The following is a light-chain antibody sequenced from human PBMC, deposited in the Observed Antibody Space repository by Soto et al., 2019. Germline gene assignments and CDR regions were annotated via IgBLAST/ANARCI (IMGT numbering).Light chain of an antibody. J-gene: IGKJ1*01. CDR1: QSVSRSY. CDR3: QQYGSSPGWT. Sequence: EIVLTQSPGTLSLSPGERATLSCRASQSVSRSYLAWYQKKPGQAPRLLIYGASSRATGIPDRFSGSGSGTDFTLTISRLEPEDFAVYYCQQYGSSPGWTLGQGTKGEI. V-gene: IGKV3-20*01. CDR2: GAS.